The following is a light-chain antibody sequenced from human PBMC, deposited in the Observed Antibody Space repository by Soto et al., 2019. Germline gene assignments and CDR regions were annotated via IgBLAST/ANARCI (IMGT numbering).Light chain of an antibody. CDR2: AAS. J-gene: IGKJ1*01. V-gene: IGKV1-27*01. CDR3: QKYNGALWT. Sequence: DIQLTQSPSSLSASVGDRVTITCRASQGISNYVAWYQQKPGKVPKLLIYAASALQLGVPSRFSGSGSGTDFTLTISSLQPDDVATYYCQKYNGALWTFGQGTKVAIK. CDR1: QGISNY.